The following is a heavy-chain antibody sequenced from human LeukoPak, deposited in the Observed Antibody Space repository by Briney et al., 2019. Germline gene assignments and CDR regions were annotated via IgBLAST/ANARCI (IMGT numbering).Heavy chain of an antibody. J-gene: IGHJ4*02. Sequence: PGGSLRLSCAASEFTFSSYDMHWVRQATGKGLEWVSAIGTAGDTYYPGSVKGRFTISRENAKNSLYLQMNSLRAGDTAVYYCARAYCSGGSCYLDYWGQGTLVTVSS. CDR1: EFTFSSYD. D-gene: IGHD2-15*01. V-gene: IGHV3-13*01. CDR2: IGTAGDT. CDR3: ARAYCSGGSCYLDY.